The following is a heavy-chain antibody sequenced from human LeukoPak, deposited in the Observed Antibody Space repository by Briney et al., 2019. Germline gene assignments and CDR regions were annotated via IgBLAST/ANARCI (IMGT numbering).Heavy chain of an antibody. CDR1: RFTFNNYA. J-gene: IGHJ5*02. V-gene: IGHV3-30-3*01. CDR2: ISFDGNNK. CDR3: ARDKSVYGDYTWFDP. D-gene: IGHD4-17*01. Sequence: GRSLRLSCAASRFTFNNYAVHWVGQARGKGLEWVAVISFDGNNKFYADSVKGRFTGSRDNSKNTLYLQMNSLRAEDTAVYYCARDKSVYGDYTWFDPWGQGTLVTVSS.